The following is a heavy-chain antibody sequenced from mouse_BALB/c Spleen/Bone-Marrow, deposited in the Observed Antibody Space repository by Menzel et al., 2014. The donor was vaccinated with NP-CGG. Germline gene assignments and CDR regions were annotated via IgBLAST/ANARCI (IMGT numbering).Heavy chain of an antibody. CDR1: GYTFTSYW. Sequence: QVQLQQSGAELVKPGASVKMSCKASGYTFTSYWMHWVKQRPGQGLEWIGVIDPSDSYTSYNQKFKGKATLTVDTSSSTXYMQLSSLTSEDSAVYYCTRGDYRYPWFAYWGQGTLVTVSA. V-gene: IGHV1S127*01. CDR3: TRGDYRYPWFAY. D-gene: IGHD2-14*01. CDR2: IDPSDSYT. J-gene: IGHJ3*01.